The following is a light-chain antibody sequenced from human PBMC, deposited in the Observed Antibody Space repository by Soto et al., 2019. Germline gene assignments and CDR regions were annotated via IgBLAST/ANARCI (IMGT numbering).Light chain of an antibody. CDR1: SSDIGNNY. V-gene: IGLV1-51*02. CDR3: GKWDNSLSADV. CDR2: ETN. Sequence: QSVLTQPPSVSAAPGQKVTISCSGSSSDIGNNYVSWYQHLPGTAPKLLIYETNKRPSGIPDRFSGSKSGTSATLGITGLQTGDEADYYCGKWDNSLSADVFGSGTKVTAL. J-gene: IGLJ1*01.